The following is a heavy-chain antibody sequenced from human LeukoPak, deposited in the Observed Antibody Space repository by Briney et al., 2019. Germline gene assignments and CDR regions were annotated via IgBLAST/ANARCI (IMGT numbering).Heavy chain of an antibody. D-gene: IGHD3-9*01. CDR2: IKQDGSEK. CDR1: GFTFSSYW. J-gene: IGHJ4*02. Sequence: GALRLSRAASGFTFSSYWMSWVRQAPGKGLEWVANIKQDGSEKYYVDSVKGRFTISRDNAKNSLYLQMNSLRAEDTAVYYCARGRTRGILTGFYFDYWGQGTLVTVSS. CDR3: ARGRTRGILTGFYFDY. V-gene: IGHV3-7*01.